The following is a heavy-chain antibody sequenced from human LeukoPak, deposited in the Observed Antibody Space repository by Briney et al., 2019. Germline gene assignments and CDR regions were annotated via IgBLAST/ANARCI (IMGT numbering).Heavy chain of an antibody. CDR3: ARGTGNWNYGV. V-gene: IGHV4-61*01. J-gene: IGHJ4*02. Sequence: SETLSLTCTVSGGSISSGSYYWSWIRQPPGKGLEWIGHSFYSGSTNYSPSLKSRVSISIDRPNNKFSLKLRSVSAADTAVYYCARGTGNWNYGVWGRGSLIVVSS. CDR2: SFYSGST. D-gene: IGHD1-1*01. CDR1: GGSISSGSYY.